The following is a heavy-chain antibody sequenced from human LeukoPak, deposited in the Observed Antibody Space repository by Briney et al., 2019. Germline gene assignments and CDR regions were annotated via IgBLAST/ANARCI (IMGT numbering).Heavy chain of an antibody. CDR3: ARPQHIVVVTALGY. V-gene: IGHV3-20*04. CDR1: GFTFDDYG. Sequence: GGSLRLSCAASGFTFDDYGMSWVRQAPGKGLEWVSGINWNGGSTGYADSVKGRFTISRDNAKNSLYLQMNSLRAEDTAVYYCARPQHIVVVTALGYWGQGTLVTVSS. J-gene: IGHJ4*02. D-gene: IGHD2-21*02. CDR2: INWNGGST.